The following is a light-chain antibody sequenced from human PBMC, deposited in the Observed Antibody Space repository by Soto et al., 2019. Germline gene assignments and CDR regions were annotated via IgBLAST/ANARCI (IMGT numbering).Light chain of an antibody. CDR3: GSYIRISSSWV. CDR1: SSDISNYNY. J-gene: IGLJ3*02. CDR2: EVS. V-gene: IGLV2-14*01. Sequence: QSAVTQPASVSGSPGQSITISCTGTSSDISNYNYVSWYQQHPGKAPKLMIYEVSNRPSGVSDRFSGSKSGNTASLTISGLHGEDEADYFCGSYIRISSSWVFGGGTKVTVL.